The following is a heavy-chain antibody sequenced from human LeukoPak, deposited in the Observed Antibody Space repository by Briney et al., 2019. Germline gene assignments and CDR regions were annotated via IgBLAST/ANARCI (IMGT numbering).Heavy chain of an antibody. CDR3: ARDPPAVLIDTYG. V-gene: IGHV3-66*01. Sequence: PGGSLRLSCTPSGFIVTNNYINWVRQAPGKGLEWVSLVYSGGSTYYADSVKGRFTISRDNSKNMVYLQMNSLRAEDTAMYYCARDPPAVLIDTYGWGQGTLVTVSS. CDR1: GFIVTNNY. J-gene: IGHJ4*02. D-gene: IGHD2-8*01. CDR2: VYSGGST.